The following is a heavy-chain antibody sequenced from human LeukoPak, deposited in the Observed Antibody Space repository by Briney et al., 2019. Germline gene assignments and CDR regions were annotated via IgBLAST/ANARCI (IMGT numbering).Heavy chain of an antibody. CDR2: IIPILGIA. CDR1: GGTFSSYT. D-gene: IGHD2-15*01. CDR3: ARVGLIYYFDY. Sequence: SSVKVSYKASGGTFSSYTISWVRQAPGQGLEWMGRIIPILGIANYAQQFQGRVTITADKSTSTAYMELSSLRSEDTAVYYCARVGLIYYFDYWGQGTLVTVPS. J-gene: IGHJ4*02. V-gene: IGHV1-69*02.